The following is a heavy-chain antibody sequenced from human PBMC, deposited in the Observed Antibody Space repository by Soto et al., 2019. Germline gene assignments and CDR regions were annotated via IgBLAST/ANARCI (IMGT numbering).Heavy chain of an antibody. J-gene: IGHJ6*02. Sequence: EVQLVESGGGLVQPGGSLRLSCAASGFTFSRYWINWVRQTPGKGLEWVANIKEDGGDTNYVDSVKGRFTISRDNAKNSLYLQMDSLREEDTAVYYCARDCTGGRCSNGRWGMVVWGQGTTVTVSS. CDR2: IKEDGGDT. CDR1: GFTFSRYW. V-gene: IGHV3-7*04. D-gene: IGHD2-15*01. CDR3: ARDCTGGRCSNGRWGMVV.